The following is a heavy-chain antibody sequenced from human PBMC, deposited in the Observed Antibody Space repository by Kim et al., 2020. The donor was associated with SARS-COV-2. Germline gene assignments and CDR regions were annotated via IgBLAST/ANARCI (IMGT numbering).Heavy chain of an antibody. V-gene: IGHV3-21*01. CDR2: VISSTSYI. Sequence: GGSLRLSCAASGFTFSSYSMNWVRQAPGRGLEWVSSVISSTSYIYYADSVKGRFTISRDNAKNSLYLQMNSLRAENTAVYYCARSVAVAGSDYWGQGTLV. CDR1: GFTFSSYS. CDR3: ARSVAVAGSDY. D-gene: IGHD6-19*01. J-gene: IGHJ4*02.